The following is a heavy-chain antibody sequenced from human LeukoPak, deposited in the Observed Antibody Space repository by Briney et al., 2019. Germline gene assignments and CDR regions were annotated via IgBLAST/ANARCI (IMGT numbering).Heavy chain of an antibody. CDR2: IIPILGIA. J-gene: IGHJ4*02. Sequence: SVKVSCKASGYTFTSYGISWVRQAPGQGLEWMGRIIPILGIANYAQKFQGRVTITADKSTSTAYMELSSLRSEDTAVYYCARDRRDCSSTSCRYLDYWGQGTLVTVSS. CDR3: ARDRRDCSSTSCRYLDY. D-gene: IGHD2-2*01. CDR1: GYTFTSYG. V-gene: IGHV1-69*04.